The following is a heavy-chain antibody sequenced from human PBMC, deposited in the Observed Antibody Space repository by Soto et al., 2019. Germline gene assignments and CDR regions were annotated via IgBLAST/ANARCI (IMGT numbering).Heavy chain of an antibody. J-gene: IGHJ4*02. V-gene: IGHV1-2*04. Sequence: ASVKVSCKASGYTFTSYDINWVRQATGQGLEWMGWINPNSGGTNYAQKFQGWVTMTRDTSISTAYMELSRLRSDDTAVYYCARSGYSSGWSSSPLDYWGQGTLVTVSS. D-gene: IGHD6-19*01. CDR2: INPNSGGT. CDR3: ARSGYSSGWSSSPLDY. CDR1: GYTFTSYD.